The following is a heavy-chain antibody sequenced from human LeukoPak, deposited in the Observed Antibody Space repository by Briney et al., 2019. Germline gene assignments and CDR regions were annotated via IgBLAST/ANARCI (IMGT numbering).Heavy chain of an antibody. CDR1: GYTFTSYY. CDR3: ARDKWIQLWPRNFDY. Sequence: SVKVSCKASGYTFTSYYMHWVRQAPGQGLEWMGIINPSGGSTSYAQKFQGRVTMTRDTSTSTVYMELSSLRSEDTAVYYCARDKWIQLWPRNFDYWGQGTLVTVSS. J-gene: IGHJ4*02. CDR2: INPSGGST. D-gene: IGHD5-18*01. V-gene: IGHV1-46*01.